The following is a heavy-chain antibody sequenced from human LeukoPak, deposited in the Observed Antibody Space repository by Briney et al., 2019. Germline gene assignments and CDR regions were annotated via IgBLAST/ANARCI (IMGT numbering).Heavy chain of an antibody. CDR3: AREGSSGYYAGFDY. CDR2: ISWNNGPI. Sequence: QPDRSLRLSCAASGFSFDDYAMHWVRQAPGKGLEWVSGISWNNGPIGYADSVKGRFTISRDNAKNTLYLQMNSLRAEDTAVYYCAREGSSGYYAGFDYWGQGTLVTVSS. CDR1: GFSFDDYA. J-gene: IGHJ4*02. V-gene: IGHV3-9*01. D-gene: IGHD3-22*01.